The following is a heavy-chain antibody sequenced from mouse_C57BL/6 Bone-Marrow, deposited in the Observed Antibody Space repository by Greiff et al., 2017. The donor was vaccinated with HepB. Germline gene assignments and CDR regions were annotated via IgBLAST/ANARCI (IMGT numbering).Heavy chain of an antibody. CDR2: IYPSDSET. CDR3: AREVYYGHWDYVEY. V-gene: IGHV1-61*01. J-gene: IGHJ2*01. CDR1: GYTFTSYW. Sequence: QVQLKQPGAELVRPGSSVKLSCKASGYTFTSYWMDWVKQRPGQGLEWIGNIYPSDSETHYNQKFKDKATLTVDKSSSTAYMQLSSLTSEDSAVYYCAREVYYGHWDYVEYWGQGTTLTVSS. D-gene: IGHD2-1*01.